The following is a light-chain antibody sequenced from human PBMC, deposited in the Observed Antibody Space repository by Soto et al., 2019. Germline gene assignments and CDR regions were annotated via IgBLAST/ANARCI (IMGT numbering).Light chain of an antibody. J-gene: IGKJ4*01. CDR3: AQGLAVPFT. Sequence: EIVLTQSPLSLPVTPGEPASISCRSSRSILGSSGYNYLNWYLQKPGQSPQLLIYLGSSRASGGPDRFSGSGSGTDFTLTISRVEAGDVGVYFCAQGLAVPFTFGGGTKVEI. CDR1: RSILGSSGYNY. V-gene: IGKV2-28*01. CDR2: LGS.